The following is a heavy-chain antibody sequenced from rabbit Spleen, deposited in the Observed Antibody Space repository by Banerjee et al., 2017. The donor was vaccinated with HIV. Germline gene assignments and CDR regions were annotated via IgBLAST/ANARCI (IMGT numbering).Heavy chain of an antibody. J-gene: IGHJ4*01. V-gene: IGHV1S40*01. CDR1: GFSFNDDYV. D-gene: IGHD4-1*01. CDR2: INTWSNRP. Sequence: QSLEESGGDLVQPEGSLALTCKASGFSFNDDYVMCWVSQSQGKGLKWIACINTWSNRPVYASWAKGRFTMSKTSSTTVTLQMTSLTGADTATYFCARDLAGVIGCNFNLWGPGTLVTVS. CDR3: ARDLAGVIGCNFNL.